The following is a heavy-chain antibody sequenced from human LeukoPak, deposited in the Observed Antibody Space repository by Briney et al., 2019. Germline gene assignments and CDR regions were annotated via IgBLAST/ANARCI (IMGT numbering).Heavy chain of an antibody. CDR1: GFTFRSYS. CDR2: ISSSSTYI. Sequence: GGSLRLSCAASGFTFRSYSMNWVRQAPGKGLEWVATISSSSTYIYDADSVKGRFTISRDNAENSVYLQMDSLRGDDTAVYYCARDLSLGAPGGFDYWGQGTLVTVSS. CDR3: ARDLSLGAPGGFDY. V-gene: IGHV3-21*01. D-gene: IGHD3-16*01. J-gene: IGHJ4*02.